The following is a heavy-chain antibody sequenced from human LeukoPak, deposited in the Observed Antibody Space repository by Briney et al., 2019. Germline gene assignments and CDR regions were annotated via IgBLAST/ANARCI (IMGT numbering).Heavy chain of an antibody. CDR1: GFTFSRNW. CDR3: AVNGVAAYYFDY. Sequence: PGGSLRLSCAASGFTFSRNWMHWVRQVPGKGLVWVSRINRDGRSTNYADSVKGRFTISRDNAKNTLYLQMNSLRAEDTAVYYCAVNGVAAYYFDYWGQGTLVTVSS. J-gene: IGHJ4*02. V-gene: IGHV3-74*01. D-gene: IGHD2-15*01. CDR2: INRDGRST.